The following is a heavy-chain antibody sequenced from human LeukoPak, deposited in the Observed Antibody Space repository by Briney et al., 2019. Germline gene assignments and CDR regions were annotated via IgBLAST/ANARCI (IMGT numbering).Heavy chain of an antibody. CDR2: CSGDGRTT. V-gene: IGHV3-74*01. J-gene: IGHJ3*02. D-gene: IGHD4-17*01. Sequence: GGSLRLSCAASGFTFNIYWMHWVRQAPGEGLVWVSVCSGDGRTTRYADSVKGRFTISRDNAKNSLYLQMNSLRAEDTAVYYCASNGDYGDYLLPSAFDIWGQGTMVTVSS. CDR1: GFTFNIYW. CDR3: ASNGDYGDYLLPSAFDI.